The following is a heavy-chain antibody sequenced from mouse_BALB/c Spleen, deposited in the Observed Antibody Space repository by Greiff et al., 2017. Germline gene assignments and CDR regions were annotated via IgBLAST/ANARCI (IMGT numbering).Heavy chain of an antibody. V-gene: IGHV3-6*02. J-gene: IGHJ3*01. CDR1: GYSITSGYY. CDR3: ARGGYGNLAY. CDR2: ISYDGSN. Sequence: EVKLMESGLGLVKPSQSLSLTCSVTGYSITSGYYWNWIRQFPGNKLEWMGYISYDGSNNYNPSLKNRISITRDTSKNQFFLKLNSVTTEDTATYYCARGGYGNLAYWGQGTLVTVSA. D-gene: IGHD2-10*02.